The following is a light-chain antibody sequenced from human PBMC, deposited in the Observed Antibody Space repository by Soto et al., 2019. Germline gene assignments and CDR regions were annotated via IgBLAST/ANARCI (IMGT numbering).Light chain of an antibody. V-gene: IGLV2-14*03. Sequence: QSALTQPASVSGSPGQSITISCTGTSSDVGGYNYVSWYQQHPGKAPKLMIYDVSSRPSGISIRFSGSKSGNTASLTISGLQAEDEAHYYCSSYTSSSTGVFGGGTKLTVL. CDR1: SSDVGGYNY. CDR3: SSYTSSSTGV. J-gene: IGLJ3*02. CDR2: DVS.